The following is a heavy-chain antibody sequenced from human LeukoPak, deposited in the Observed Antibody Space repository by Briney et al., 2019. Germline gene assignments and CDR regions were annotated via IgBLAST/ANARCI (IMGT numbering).Heavy chain of an antibody. J-gene: IGHJ4*02. D-gene: IGHD5-24*01. V-gene: IGHV4-31*11. CDR3: ARGGGDGYNYEFDY. CDR1: GGSISSGGYY. Sequence: SETLSLTCAVSGGSISSGGYYWSWIRQHPGKGLEWIGYIYYSGSTYYNPSLKSRVTISVDTSKNQFSLKLSSVTAADTAVYYCARGGGDGYNYEFDYWGQGTLVTVSS. CDR2: IYYSGST.